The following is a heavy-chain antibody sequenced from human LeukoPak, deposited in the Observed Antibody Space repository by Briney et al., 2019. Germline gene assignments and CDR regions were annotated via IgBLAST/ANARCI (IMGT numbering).Heavy chain of an antibody. D-gene: IGHD5-12*01. CDR1: GGSISSGDYY. Sequence: SETLSLTCTVSGGSISSGDYYWSWIRQPPGKGLEWIGYIYYYGGTYYNPSLKSRVTISVDTSKNQFSLRLSSVTAADTAVYYRARMTDIVATITFDCWGQGTLVTVSS. CDR2: IYYYGGT. J-gene: IGHJ4*02. CDR3: ARMTDIVATITFDC. V-gene: IGHV4-30-4*01.